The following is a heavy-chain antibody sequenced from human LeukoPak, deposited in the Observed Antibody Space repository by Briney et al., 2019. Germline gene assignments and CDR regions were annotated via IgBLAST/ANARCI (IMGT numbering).Heavy chain of an antibody. D-gene: IGHD3-22*01. J-gene: IGHJ4*02. CDR3: ARDYLYDSSGYYYY. Sequence: SVNVSCKASGGTFSSYAISWVRQAPGQGLEWMGGIIPIFGTANYAQKFQGRVTITADESTSTAYMELSSLRSEDTAVYYCARDYLYDSSGYYYYWGQGTLVTVSS. V-gene: IGHV1-69*13. CDR2: IIPIFGTA. CDR1: GGTFSSYA.